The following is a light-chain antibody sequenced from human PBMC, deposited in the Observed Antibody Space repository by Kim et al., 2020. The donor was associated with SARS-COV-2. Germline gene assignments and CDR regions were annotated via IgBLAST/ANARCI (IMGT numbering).Light chain of an antibody. CDR2: YDS. Sequence: APGTTARITWGGNNIGSKSVPWYQQKPGQAPVLVIYYDSDRPSGIPERFSGSNSGNTATLTISRVEAGDEADYYCQVWDSSSDRVVFGGGTQLTVL. V-gene: IGLV3-21*04. CDR3: QVWDSSSDRVV. J-gene: IGLJ2*01. CDR1: NIGSKS.